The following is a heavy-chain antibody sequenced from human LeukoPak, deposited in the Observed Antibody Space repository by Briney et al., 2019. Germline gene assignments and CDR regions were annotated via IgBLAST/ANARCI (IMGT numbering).Heavy chain of an antibody. Sequence: PGGSLRLSCAASGFTFSSYSMNWVRQAPGKGLEWVSSISSSSSYIYYADSVKGRFTISRDNAKNSLYLQMNSLRAEDTAVYYCARPSRRWLLRGDAFDIWGQGTMVTVSS. J-gene: IGHJ3*02. D-gene: IGHD3-22*01. CDR3: ARPSRRWLLRGDAFDI. CDR1: GFTFSSYS. CDR2: ISSSSSYI. V-gene: IGHV3-21*01.